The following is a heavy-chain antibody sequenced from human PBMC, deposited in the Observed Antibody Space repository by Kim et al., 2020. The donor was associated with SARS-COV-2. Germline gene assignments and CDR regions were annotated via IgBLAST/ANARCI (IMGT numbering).Heavy chain of an antibody. CDR1: GFTFSSYA. V-gene: IGHV3-23*01. Sequence: GGSLRLSCAASGFTFSSYAMSWVRQAPGKGPEWVSLVSGSGGSTSHADPVKGRFAISRDNSKKTLYLQMNSLRAEDTALYYCAKGERHNWSSFDYSGEGT. J-gene: IGHJ4*02. D-gene: IGHD1-1*01. CDR2: VSGSGGST. CDR3: AKGERHNWSSFDY.